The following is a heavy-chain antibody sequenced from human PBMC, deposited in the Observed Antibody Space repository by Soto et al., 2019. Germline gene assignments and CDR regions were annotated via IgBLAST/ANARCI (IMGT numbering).Heavy chain of an antibody. CDR2: ISAYNGNT. CDR3: AKAYDDSSGHYDADY. D-gene: IGHD3-22*01. V-gene: IGHV1-18*04. CDR1: GDRFTSYG. J-gene: IGHJ4*02. Sequence: ASVKVSCKACGDRFTSYGISCVRQPPGQGLEWMGWISAYNGNTKYAQKLPARVTMTTYTSTSTGDIELTSLRLDDTAVCHCAKAYDDSSGHYDADYGTRVTVVTVSS.